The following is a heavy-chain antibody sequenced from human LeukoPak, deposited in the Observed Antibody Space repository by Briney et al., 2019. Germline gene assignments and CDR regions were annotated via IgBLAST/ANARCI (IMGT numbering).Heavy chain of an antibody. CDR3: TRVPYSSSSEFDY. J-gene: IGHJ4*02. D-gene: IGHD6-13*01. CDR2: IRSEAYGRTT. V-gene: IGHV3-49*04. CDR1: EITSGDYT. Sequence: GGSLRLSCAASEITSGDYTMNWVRQAPGKGLELVGFIRSEAYGRTTEYAASVKGRFTISRDDSKSIVYLQMNSLKIEDTAVYYCTRVPYSSSSEFDYWGQGTLVTVSS.